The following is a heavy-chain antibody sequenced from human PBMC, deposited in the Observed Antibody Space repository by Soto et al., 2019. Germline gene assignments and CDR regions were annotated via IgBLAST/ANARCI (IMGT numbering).Heavy chain of an antibody. Sequence: GGSLRLSCAASGFTFSSYWMSWVRQAPGKGLEWVANIKQDGSEKYYVDSVKGRFTISRDNAKNSLYLQMNSLRAEDTAVYYCARDELNWNDSERDDAFDIWGQGTMVTVSS. CDR1: GFTFSSYW. CDR2: IKQDGSEK. V-gene: IGHV3-7*01. CDR3: ARDELNWNDSERDDAFDI. J-gene: IGHJ3*02. D-gene: IGHD1-1*01.